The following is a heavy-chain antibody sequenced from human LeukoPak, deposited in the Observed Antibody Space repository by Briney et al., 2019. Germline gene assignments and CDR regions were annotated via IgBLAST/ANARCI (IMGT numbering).Heavy chain of an antibody. CDR2: IYHSGST. CDR1: GYSISSGYY. V-gene: IGHV4-38-2*02. Sequence: PSETLSLTCTVSGYSISSGYYWGWIRQPPGKGLEWIGTIYHSGSTYYNPSLKSRATISVDTSKNPFSLKLSSVTAADTAVYYCARRGVVPAASPYYYFDYWGQGTLVTVSS. D-gene: IGHD2-2*01. CDR3: ARRGVVPAASPYYYFDY. J-gene: IGHJ4*02.